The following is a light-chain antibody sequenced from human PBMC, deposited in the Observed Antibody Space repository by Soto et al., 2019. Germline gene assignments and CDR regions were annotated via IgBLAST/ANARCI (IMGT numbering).Light chain of an antibody. V-gene: IGKV3-20*01. CDR3: QHYSSSTTEFP. CDR1: QSVSSNY. J-gene: IGKJ3*01. Sequence: EIVLTQSPATLSLSPGERATLSCRASQSVSSNYLAWYQQRPGQAPRLLIFGASYRATGIPDRFSGSGSGTDFTLTIRRLEPEDFAVYYCQHYSSSTTEFPFGPGTKVDSK. CDR2: GAS.